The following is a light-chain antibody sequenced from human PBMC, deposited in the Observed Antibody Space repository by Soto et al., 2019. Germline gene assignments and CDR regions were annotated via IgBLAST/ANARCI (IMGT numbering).Light chain of an antibody. V-gene: IGKV3-11*01. Sequence: EIVLTQSPATLSLSPGERATLSCRASQSIAIYLTWYQQKPGQAPRLRIYDTSNRAPGIPARFSGSGSGTDFTLTISSLEPEDFAVYYCQQRSSWPLTFGGGTKVETK. CDR3: QQRSSWPLT. CDR2: DTS. CDR1: QSIAIY. J-gene: IGKJ4*01.